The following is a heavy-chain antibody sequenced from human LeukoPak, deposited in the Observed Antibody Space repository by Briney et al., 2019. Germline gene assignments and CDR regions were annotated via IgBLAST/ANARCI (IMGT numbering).Heavy chain of an antibody. CDR3: AREVVATASAFDC. J-gene: IGHJ4*02. CDR2: IKDDGSVK. CDR1: GLIFSSFW. V-gene: IGHV3-7*03. Sequence: GGSLRLSCTASGLIFSSFWMSWVRQAPGKGLEWVANIKDDGSVKNHVDSRKGRFSISRDNARNSLYLQISSLRAEDTAVYYCAREVVATASAFDCWGQGTPVTVSS. D-gene: IGHD2-21*01.